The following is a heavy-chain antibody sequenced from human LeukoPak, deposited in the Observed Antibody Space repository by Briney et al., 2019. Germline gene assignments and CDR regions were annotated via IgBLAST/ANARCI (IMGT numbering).Heavy chain of an antibody. D-gene: IGHD6-13*01. CDR1: GYTFTEYH. CDR2: FDPNSGGT. Sequence: ASVKVSCKASGYTFTEYHIHWVRQTPGHGPEWMGWFDPNSGGTNYAQKFQGRVTMPRNTSISTAYMELSRLRSDDTAMYYCARGGSSLEYFDYWGQGTLVTVSS. CDR3: ARGGSSLEYFDY. V-gene: IGHV1-2*02. J-gene: IGHJ4*02.